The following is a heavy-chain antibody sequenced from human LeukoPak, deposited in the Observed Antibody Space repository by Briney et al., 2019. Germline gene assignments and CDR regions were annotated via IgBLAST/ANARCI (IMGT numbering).Heavy chain of an antibody. Sequence: GGSLRLSCAASGFTFSSYGMHWVRQAPGKGLEWEAVIWYDGSNKYYADSVKGRFTISRDNSKNTLYLQMNSLRAEDTAVYYCARALDKEGSSPTGYWGQGTLVTVSS. J-gene: IGHJ4*02. CDR1: GFTFSSYG. CDR2: IWYDGSNK. CDR3: ARALDKEGSSPTGY. V-gene: IGHV3-33*01. D-gene: IGHD6-13*01.